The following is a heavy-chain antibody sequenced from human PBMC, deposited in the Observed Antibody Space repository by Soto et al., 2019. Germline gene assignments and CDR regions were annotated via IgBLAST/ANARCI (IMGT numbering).Heavy chain of an antibody. D-gene: IGHD2-2*01. J-gene: IGHJ4*02. CDR3: ARLIHCKTTSCYFDY. CDR1: GCSINSYY. Sequence: SETLSLTCSVSGCSINSYYWTWIRQPQGKGLEYIGSIYYSGTSYYNPSLKSRVNISEDTSKNQFSLKLSSVTAADTAVFYCARLIHCKTTSCYFDYWGQGTLVTVSS. CDR2: IYYSGTS. V-gene: IGHV4-59*05.